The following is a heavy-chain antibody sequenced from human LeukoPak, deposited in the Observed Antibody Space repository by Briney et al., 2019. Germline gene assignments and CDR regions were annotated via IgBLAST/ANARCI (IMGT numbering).Heavy chain of an antibody. V-gene: IGHV4-34*01. CDR2: INHSGST. CDR3: ARGRYSSSWGGSNWFDP. J-gene: IGHJ5*02. CDR1: GGSFSGYY. Sequence: SETLSLTCAVYGGSFSGYYWSWIRQPPGKGLEWIGEINHSGSTNYNPSLKSRVTISVDTSKNQFSLKLSSVTAADTAVYYCARGRYSSSWGGSNWFDPWGQGTLVTVSS. D-gene: IGHD6-13*01.